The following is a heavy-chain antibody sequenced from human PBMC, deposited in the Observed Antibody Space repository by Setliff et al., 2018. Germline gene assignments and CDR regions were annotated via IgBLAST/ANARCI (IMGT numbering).Heavy chain of an antibody. CDR1: GYTFTAYY. J-gene: IGHJ4*02. Sequence: GASVKVSCKASGYTFTAYYMHWVRQAPGHGLEWMGWINPGSGATNLAQRFQGRVTMTRDTSISTAYMELSSLRSDDTAVYYCAGSTVTQVDYWGQGTLVTVSS. V-gene: IGHV1-2*02. D-gene: IGHD4-17*01. CDR3: AGSTVTQVDY. CDR2: INPGSGAT.